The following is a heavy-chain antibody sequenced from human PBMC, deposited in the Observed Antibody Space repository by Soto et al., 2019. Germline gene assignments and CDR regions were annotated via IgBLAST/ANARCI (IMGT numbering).Heavy chain of an antibody. CDR3: SQCGADGNH. CDR1: GYTFTSYG. CDR2: INANNGDT. Sequence: QVQLAQSGPELKKPGASVKVSCKASGYTFTSYGISCVRQAPGQGLEWMERINANNGDTEHRQKFQGRITLTADASTGTVDMYLSTRTTDGTGVYYCSQCGADGNHWGQGTQITVSS. D-gene: IGHD6-25*01. J-gene: IGHJ5*02. V-gene: IGHV1-18*04.